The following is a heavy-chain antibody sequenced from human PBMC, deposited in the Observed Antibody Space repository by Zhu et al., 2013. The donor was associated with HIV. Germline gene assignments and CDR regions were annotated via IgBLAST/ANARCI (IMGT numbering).Heavy chain of an antibody. V-gene: IGHV4-30-4*01. Sequence: QVQLQESGPGLVKPSQTLSLTCTVSGGSISGANYYWSWIRQPPGKGLEWIGYIYYSGSTYYHPSLKSRVTISVDTSKNQFSLKLSSVTAADTAVYYCARHEGGTTWDYWGQGTLVTVSS. CDR1: GGSISGANYY. D-gene: IGHD2-15*01. J-gene: IGHJ4*02. CDR3: ARHEGGTTWDY. CDR2: IYYSGST.